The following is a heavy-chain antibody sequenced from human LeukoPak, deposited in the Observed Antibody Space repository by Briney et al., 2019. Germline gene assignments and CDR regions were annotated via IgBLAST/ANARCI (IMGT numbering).Heavy chain of an antibody. J-gene: IGHJ6*03. CDR3: ARTTEGGYSYGYFYYYYMDV. Sequence: SETLSLTCTVSGGSISSSSYYWGWIRQPPGKGLEWIGSIYYSGSTYYNPSLKSRVTISVDTSRNQFSLKLSSVTAADTAVYYCARTTEGGYSYGYFYYYYMDVWGKGTTVTISS. CDR1: GGSISSSSYY. CDR2: IYYSGST. D-gene: IGHD5-18*01. V-gene: IGHV4-39*07.